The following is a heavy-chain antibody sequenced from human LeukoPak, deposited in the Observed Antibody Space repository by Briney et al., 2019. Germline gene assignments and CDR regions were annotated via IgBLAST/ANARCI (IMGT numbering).Heavy chain of an antibody. V-gene: IGHV4-61*02. Sequence: SETLSLTCTVSGGSISSGNYYWSWIRQPAGKGLEWIGRIYTTGSTNYNPSLKSRVTISVDTSKNQFSLKLSSVTAADTAVYYCARLSYYYDSSGYFSFDYWGQGTLVTVSS. CDR3: ARLSYYYDSSGYFSFDY. D-gene: IGHD3-22*01. CDR1: GGSISSGNYY. J-gene: IGHJ4*02. CDR2: IYTTGST.